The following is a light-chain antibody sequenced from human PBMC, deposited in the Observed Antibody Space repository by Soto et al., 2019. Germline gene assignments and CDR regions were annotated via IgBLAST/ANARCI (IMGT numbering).Light chain of an antibody. V-gene: IGKV1-16*01. CDR3: QQYSSYPGT. CDR1: QGINIF. J-gene: IGKJ1*01. CDR2: AAS. Sequence: DIQMTQSPSSLSASVGDRVTITCRASQGINIFLLWFQQKPGKAPKSLIYAASNLRSGVPSRFSGSGSGTNFTLTIISLQPEDFATYYCQQYSSYPGTFGQGTKVEIK.